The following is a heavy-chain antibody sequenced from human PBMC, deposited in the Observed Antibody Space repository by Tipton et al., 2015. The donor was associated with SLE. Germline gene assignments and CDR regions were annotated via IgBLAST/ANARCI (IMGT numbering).Heavy chain of an antibody. D-gene: IGHD6-25*01. CDR2: IKQDGSEK. Sequence: GSLRLSCAASGFMFSRSWMSWVRQAPGKGLEWVAYIKQDGSEKHYLDSVKGRFTISRDNARDSLYLQMNSLRAEDTALYYCAREGMAATNPGDYWGQGTLVTVSS. J-gene: IGHJ4*02. CDR1: GFMFSRSW. CDR3: AREGMAATNPGDY. V-gene: IGHV3-7*05.